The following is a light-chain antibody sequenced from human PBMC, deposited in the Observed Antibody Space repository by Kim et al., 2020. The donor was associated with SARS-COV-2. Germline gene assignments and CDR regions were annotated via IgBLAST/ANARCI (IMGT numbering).Light chain of an antibody. V-gene: IGKV3-15*01. CDR3: QQYKNWPPLT. CDR1: QSVSSN. Sequence: VSPGERATRSCRASQSVSSNLAWYQQKPGQAPRLLIYAASTRATGIPARFSGSGSGTEFTLTISSLQSEDFAVYYCQQYKNWPPLTFGGGTKLEI. CDR2: AAS. J-gene: IGKJ4*01.